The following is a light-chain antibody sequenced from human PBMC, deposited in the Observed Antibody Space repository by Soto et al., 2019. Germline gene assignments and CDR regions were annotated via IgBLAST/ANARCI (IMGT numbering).Light chain of an antibody. Sequence: QSALTQPRSVSGSPGQAVTISCTGTSSDVGGYNYVSWYQHHPGKAPKLMIYGVDKRPSGVPGRFSGSKSGNTASLTISGLQAEDEADYYCCSYPGSYPFVFGTGTKVTVL. CDR3: CSYPGSYPFV. CDR2: GVD. CDR1: SSDVGGYNY. J-gene: IGLJ1*01. V-gene: IGLV2-11*01.